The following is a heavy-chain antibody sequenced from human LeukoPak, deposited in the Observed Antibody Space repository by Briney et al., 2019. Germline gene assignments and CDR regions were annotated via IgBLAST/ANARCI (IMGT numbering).Heavy chain of an antibody. V-gene: IGHV4-31*03. CDR3: ARTTPAKYYDILTGHTGFDY. D-gene: IGHD3-9*01. J-gene: IGHJ4*02. CDR2: IYYSGST. Sequence: SQTLSLTCTVSGGSISSGDYYWSWIRQHPGKGQEWIGYIYYSGSTYYNPSLKSRVTISVDTSKNQFSLKLSSVTAADTAVYYCARTTPAKYYDILTGHTGFDYWGQGTLVTVSS. CDR1: GGSISSGDYY.